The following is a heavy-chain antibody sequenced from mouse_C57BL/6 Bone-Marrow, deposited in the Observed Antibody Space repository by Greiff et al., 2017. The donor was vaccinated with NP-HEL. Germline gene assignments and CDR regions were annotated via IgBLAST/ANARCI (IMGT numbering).Heavy chain of an antibody. V-gene: IGHV1-81*01. CDR2: IYPRSGNT. CDR3: ASPRSAGYWYFDV. J-gene: IGHJ1*03. CDR1: GYTFTSYG. Sequence: QVQLQQSGAELARPGASVKLSCKASGYTFTSYGISWVKQRTGQGLEWIGEIYPRSGNTYYNEKFKGKATLTADKSSSTAYMELRSLTSEDSAVYFCASPRSAGYWYFDVWGTGTTVTVSS. D-gene: IGHD1-2*01.